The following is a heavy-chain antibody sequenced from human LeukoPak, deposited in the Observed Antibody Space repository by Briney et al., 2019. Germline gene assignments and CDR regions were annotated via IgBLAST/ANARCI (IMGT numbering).Heavy chain of an antibody. CDR2: ISYNGINE. V-gene: IGHV3-30*18. J-gene: IGHJ4*02. CDR3: AKVRWDNSGWYYLDS. D-gene: IGHD6-19*01. Sequence: GGSLRLSCAASGFSFSDYNMHWVRQAPGKGLEWMAVISYNGINEYYADSEKGRFTISRDNSKSTLLLQMNSLRAEDTAVYYCAKVRWDNSGWYYLDSWGQGTLVTVSS. CDR1: GFSFSDYN.